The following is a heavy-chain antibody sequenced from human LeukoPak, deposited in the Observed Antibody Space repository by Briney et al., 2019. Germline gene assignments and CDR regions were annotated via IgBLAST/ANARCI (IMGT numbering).Heavy chain of an antibody. CDR3: AKAIFRDIVVVVAATLDY. D-gene: IGHD2-15*01. CDR2: ISGSGGST. Sequence: RSGGSLRLSCAASGFTFSSYGMSWVRQAPGKGLEWVSAISGSGGSTYYADSVKGRFTISRDNSKNTLYLQMNSLRAEDTAVYYCAKAIFRDIVVVVAATLDYWGQGTLVTVSS. V-gene: IGHV3-23*01. J-gene: IGHJ4*02. CDR1: GFTFSSYG.